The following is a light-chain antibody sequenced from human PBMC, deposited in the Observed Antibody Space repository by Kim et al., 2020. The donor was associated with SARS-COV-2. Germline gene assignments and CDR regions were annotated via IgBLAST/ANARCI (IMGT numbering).Light chain of an antibody. V-gene: IGLV2-14*03. CDR1: SSDVGGYNY. J-gene: IGLJ1*01. Sequence: QSALTQPASVSGSPGQSITISCTGTSSDVGGYNYVSWYQQHPGKAPKLMIYDVSNRPSGVSNRFSGSKSGNTASLTISGLPAEDEADYYCSSYTSSSTPYVFGTGTKVTV. CDR3: SSYTSSSTPYV. CDR2: DVS.